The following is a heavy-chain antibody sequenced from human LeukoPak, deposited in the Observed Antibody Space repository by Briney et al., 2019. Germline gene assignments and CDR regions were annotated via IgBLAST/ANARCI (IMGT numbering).Heavy chain of an antibody. V-gene: IGHV3-66*01. D-gene: IGHD5-12*01. J-gene: IGHJ4*02. CDR3: ARGPSGYHNP. Sequence: GGSLRLSCAASEFSVGSNYMTWVRQAPGKGLEWVSLIYSGGSTYYADSVKGRFTISRDNSKNTLYLQMNSLRAEDTAVYYCARGPSGYHNPGGQGTLVTVSS. CDR1: EFSVGSNY. CDR2: IYSGGST.